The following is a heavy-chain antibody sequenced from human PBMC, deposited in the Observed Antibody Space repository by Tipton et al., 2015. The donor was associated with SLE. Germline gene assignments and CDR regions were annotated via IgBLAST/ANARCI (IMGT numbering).Heavy chain of an antibody. D-gene: IGHD1-26*01. CDR1: GGSISSSNW. J-gene: IGHJ4*02. CDR2: IYHSGNT. CDR3: ARGEGATQGY. V-gene: IGHV4-4*02. Sequence: TLSLTCAVSGGSISSSNWWSWVRQPPGKGLEWIGEIYHSGNTNYNPSLKSRVTISVDTSKNQFSLKLSSVTAADTAVYYCARGEGATQGYWGQGTLVTVSS.